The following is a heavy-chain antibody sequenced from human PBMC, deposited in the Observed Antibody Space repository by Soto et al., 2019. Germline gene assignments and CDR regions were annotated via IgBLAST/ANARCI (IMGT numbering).Heavy chain of an antibody. V-gene: IGHV1-18*01. CDR2: ISAYNGNL. CDR1: GYTFASYA. CDR3: ARDPPPPDY. Sequence: QVQLVQSGAEVKKPGASVKVSCKASGYTFASYAISWMRQAPGQGLEWMGWISAYNGNLNYAQKLQGRVTMTTDPSTSTAYMELRSLRSADTAVYYCARDPPPPDYWGQGTLVTVSS. J-gene: IGHJ4*02.